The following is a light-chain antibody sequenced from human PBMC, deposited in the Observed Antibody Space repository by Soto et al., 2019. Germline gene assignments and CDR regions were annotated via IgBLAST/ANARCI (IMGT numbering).Light chain of an antibody. CDR3: QQSYSTPLT. J-gene: IGKJ4*01. CDR1: ESISNS. Sequence: DIQMNQSPSSLSASVRDRVTITCRANESISNSLNWYQQKSGRAPKLLIYAASSLQSGVPSRFSGSGSGTDFILTISSLQPEDFATYYCQQSYSTPLTFGGGTKVEIK. CDR2: AAS. V-gene: IGKV1-39*01.